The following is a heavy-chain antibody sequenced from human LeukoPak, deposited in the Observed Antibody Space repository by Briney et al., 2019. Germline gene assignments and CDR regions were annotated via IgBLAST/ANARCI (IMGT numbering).Heavy chain of an antibody. CDR3: ARGGITIFGVVIIPPFDY. CDR2: INHSGST. CDR1: GGSFSGYY. J-gene: IGHJ4*02. D-gene: IGHD3-3*01. V-gene: IGHV4-34*01. Sequence: SETLSLTCAVYGGSFSGYYRSWLRQPPGKGLEWIGEINHSGSTNYNPSLKSRVTISVDTSKNQFSLKLSSVTAADTAMYYCARGGITIFGVVIIPPFDYWGQGTLVTVSS.